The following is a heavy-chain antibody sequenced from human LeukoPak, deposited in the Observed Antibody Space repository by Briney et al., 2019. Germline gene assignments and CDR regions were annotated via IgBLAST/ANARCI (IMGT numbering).Heavy chain of an antibody. D-gene: IGHD2-21*02. CDR1: GYSFTTYW. CDR2: IYPGDSDT. J-gene: IGHJ6*02. CDR3: ARQVLTTNYYGMDV. Sequence: GESLKISCKGSGYSFTTYWIAWVRQMPGKGLEWMGIIYPGDSDTRYSPSFQGQVTISVDKAISTAYLQWSSLKASDTAMYYCARQVLTTNYYGMDVWGQGTTVTVSS. V-gene: IGHV5-51*01.